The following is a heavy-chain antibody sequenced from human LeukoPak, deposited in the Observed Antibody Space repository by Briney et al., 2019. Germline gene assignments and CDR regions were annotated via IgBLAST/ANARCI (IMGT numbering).Heavy chain of an antibody. CDR1: GGSFSGYY. Sequence: TSETLSLTCAVSGGSFSGYYWTWIRQPPGKGLEWIGDINHSGNANYNPSLKSRVTISLDMSENHFSLKLTSVTAADTAVYYCARGQGTVTTHWGQGTLVTVSS. D-gene: IGHD4-17*01. CDR2: INHSGNA. J-gene: IGHJ4*02. V-gene: IGHV4-34*01. CDR3: ARGQGTVTTH.